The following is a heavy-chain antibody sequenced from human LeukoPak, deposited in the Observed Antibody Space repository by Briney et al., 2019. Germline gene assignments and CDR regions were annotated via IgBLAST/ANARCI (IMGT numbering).Heavy chain of an antibody. V-gene: IGHV4-59*01. CDR2: IYYSGST. CDR3: ARAESGYSYGYHY. CDR1: GGSISSYY. Sequence: PSETLSLTCTVSGGSISSYYWSWIRQPPGKGLEWIGYIYYSGSTNYNPSLKSRVTISVDTSKNQFSLKLSSVTAAGTAVYYCARAESGYSYGYHYWGQGTLVTVSS. D-gene: IGHD5-18*01. J-gene: IGHJ4*02.